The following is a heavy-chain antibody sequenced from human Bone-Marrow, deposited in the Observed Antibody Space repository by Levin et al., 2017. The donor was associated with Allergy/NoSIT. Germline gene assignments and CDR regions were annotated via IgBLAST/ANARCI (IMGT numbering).Heavy chain of an antibody. Sequence: SVKVSCKVSGGTFSSYSISWVRQAPGQGLEWVGGIIPMFRSTTYAQKFQGRVTITADKYTNTAYMELDSLRAEDTGVYYCARDRAGYGGMLDYWGQGTLVAVSS. CDR3: ARDRAGYGGMLDY. CDR1: GGTFSSYS. CDR2: IIPMFRST. D-gene: IGHD4-23*01. V-gene: IGHV1-69*06. J-gene: IGHJ4*02.